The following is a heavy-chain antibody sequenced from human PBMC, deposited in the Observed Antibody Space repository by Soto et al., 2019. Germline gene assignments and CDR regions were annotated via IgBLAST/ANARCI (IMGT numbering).Heavy chain of an antibody. V-gene: IGHV3-30-3*01. CDR2: ISYDGSKI. CDR3: ARDLRKFYYFDS. D-gene: IGHD4-17*01. CDR1: GFPLNTQA. Sequence: GGPLRLSCAASGFPLNTQAMPWVRKAPGKGLEWVAVISYDGSKIYYADSVKGRFTISRDNSKNTLYLQMNSLRAEDTAVYYCARDLRKFYYFDSWGQGTQVTVSS. J-gene: IGHJ4*02.